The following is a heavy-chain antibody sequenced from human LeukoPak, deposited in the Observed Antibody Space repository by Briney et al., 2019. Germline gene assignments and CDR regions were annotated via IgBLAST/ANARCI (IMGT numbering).Heavy chain of an antibody. CDR2: IYYDGSNN. CDR1: GFTFSGYG. J-gene: IGHJ5*02. D-gene: IGHD3-22*01. V-gene: IGHV3-30*12. CDR3: ARDHHPGYHDSLGLNWLDP. Sequence: PGGSLRLSCAASGFTFSGYGMHWVRQAPGKGLEGVAVIYYDGSNNFYSDSVKGRFTISRDNSKNTVFLQMSSLRAEDTAVYYCARDHHPGYHDSLGLNWLDPWGQGTLVSVSS.